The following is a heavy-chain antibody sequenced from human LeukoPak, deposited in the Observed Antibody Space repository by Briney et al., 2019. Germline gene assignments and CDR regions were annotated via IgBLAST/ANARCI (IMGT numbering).Heavy chain of an antibody. D-gene: IGHD6-13*01. CDR2: IYTSGST. CDR3: ARALAAAGSNWFDP. CDR1: GGSIRNYF. V-gene: IGHV4-4*07. J-gene: IGHJ5*02. Sequence: SETLSLTCSVSGGSIRNYFWSWIRQPAGKGLEWIGRIYTSGSTDYNPSLRSRVTMSVDTSRSQFSLKLTSVTAADTAVYFCARALAAAGSNWFDPWGQGTLVTVSS.